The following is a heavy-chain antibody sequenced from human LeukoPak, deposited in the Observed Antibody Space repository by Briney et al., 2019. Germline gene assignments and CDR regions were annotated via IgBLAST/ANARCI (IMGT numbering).Heavy chain of an antibody. CDR3: ASWDSRTYYFDY. CDR2: IYHSGST. CDR1: GYSISSGYY. J-gene: IGHJ4*02. D-gene: IGHD1-26*01. V-gene: IGHV4-38-2*01. Sequence: SETLSLTCAVSGYSISSGYYWGWIRQPPGKGLEWIGSIYHSGSTYYNPSLKSRVTISVDTSKNQFSLKLSSVTAADTAVYYCASWDSRTYYFDYWGQGTRVTVSS.